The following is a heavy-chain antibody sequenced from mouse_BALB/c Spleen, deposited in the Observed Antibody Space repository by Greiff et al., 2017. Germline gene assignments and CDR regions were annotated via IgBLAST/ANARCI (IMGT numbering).Heavy chain of an antibody. CDR1: GFSLTSYG. J-gene: IGHJ4*01. CDR2: IWSGGST. CDR3: ARNGVWDVNAMDY. D-gene: IGHD4-1*01. V-gene: IGHV2-2*02. Sequence: VQLVESGPGLVQPSQSLSITCTVSGFSLTSYGVHWVRQSPGKGLEWLGVIWSGGSTDYNAAFISRLSISKDNSKSQVFFKMNSLQANDTAIYYCARNGVWDVNAMDYWGQGTSVTVSS.